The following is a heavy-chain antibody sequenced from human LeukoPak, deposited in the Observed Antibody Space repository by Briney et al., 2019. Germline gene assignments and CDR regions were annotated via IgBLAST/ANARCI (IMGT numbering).Heavy chain of an antibody. CDR3: ARVHSAAAGPLDY. V-gene: IGHV3-7*01. D-gene: IGHD6-13*01. CDR1: GFSFDSYW. J-gene: IGHJ4*02. CDR2: INPDTSGT. Sequence: GVSLRLSCVASGFSFDSYWINWVRQAPGRVLEWLANINPDTSGTYYVQYLKGRFTISRDNAKKSLYLQMSRLRADDTAVYHCARVHSAAAGPLDYWGQGTLVTVSS.